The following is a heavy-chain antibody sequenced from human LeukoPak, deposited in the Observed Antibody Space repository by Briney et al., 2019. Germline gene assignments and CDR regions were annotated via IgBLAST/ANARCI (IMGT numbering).Heavy chain of an antibody. CDR2: IYYSGST. J-gene: IGHJ4*02. D-gene: IGHD2-21*01. Sequence: SETLSLTCTVSGGPISSSSYYWGWIRQPPGKGLEWIGSIYYSGSTYYNPSLKSRVTISVDTSKNQFSLKLSSVTAADTAVYYCARVMLYYFDYWGQGTLVTVSS. V-gene: IGHV4-39*01. CDR1: GGPISSSSYY. CDR3: ARVMLYYFDY.